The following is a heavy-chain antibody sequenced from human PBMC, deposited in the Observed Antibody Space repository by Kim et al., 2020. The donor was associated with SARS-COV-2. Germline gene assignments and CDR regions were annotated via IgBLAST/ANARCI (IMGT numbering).Heavy chain of an antibody. D-gene: IGHD6-19*01. CDR2: INGGGDSI. V-gene: IGHV3-48*02. CDR3: GRDDESGWYYGY. CDR1: GFTFSTFP. Sequence: GGSLRLSCAASGFTFSTFPMNWVRQAPGKGLEWVSYINGGGDSIYYADSVKGRFTISRDNAKNSLYLQMNSLRDEDTAVYYGGRDDESGWYYGYRGQGTL. J-gene: IGHJ4*02.